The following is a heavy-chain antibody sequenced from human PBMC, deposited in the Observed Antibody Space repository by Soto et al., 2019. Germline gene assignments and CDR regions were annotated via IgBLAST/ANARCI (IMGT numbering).Heavy chain of an antibody. CDR2: IDWDDDK. D-gene: IGHD3-10*01. Sequence: ESGPTLVNPTQTLTLTCTFSGFSLSSSGMCVSWIRQPPGKALEWLALIDWDDDKYYSTSLKTRLTISKDTSKNQVVLTMTNMDPVDTATYYCARIREWYGSGSYYTYYYYYYGMDVWGQGTTVTVSS. J-gene: IGHJ6*02. V-gene: IGHV2-70*01. CDR1: GFSLSSSGMC. CDR3: ARIREWYGSGSYYTYYYYYYGMDV.